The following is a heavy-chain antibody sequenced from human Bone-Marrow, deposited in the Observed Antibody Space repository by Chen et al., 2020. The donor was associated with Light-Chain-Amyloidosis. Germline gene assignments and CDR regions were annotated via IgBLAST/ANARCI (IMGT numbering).Heavy chain of an antibody. Sequence: QVQLVESGGGVVQPGRSLRLSCAASGFTFSSYAMHWVRQAPGKGLEWVAFISYDGSNKYYADSVKGRFTISRDNSKNTLYLQMNSLRAEDTAVYYCARDASVLRYFDWLLQLDYWGQGTLVTVSS. D-gene: IGHD3-9*01. CDR1: GFTFSSYA. J-gene: IGHJ4*02. CDR2: ISYDGSNK. V-gene: IGHV3-30*01. CDR3: ARDASVLRYFDWLLQLDY.